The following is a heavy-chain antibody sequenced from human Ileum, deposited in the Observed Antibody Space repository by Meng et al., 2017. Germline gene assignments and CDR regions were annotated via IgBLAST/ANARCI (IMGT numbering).Heavy chain of an antibody. D-gene: IGHD4-23*01. V-gene: IGHV1-8*01. CDR2: MNLNSGNT. CDR1: GYTFTSYD. Sequence: ASVKVSCKASGYTFTSYDINWLRQATGQGLVWMGWMNLNSGNTGYAQKFQGRVTMTRDISISTAYMELSSLRSEDTAVYYCARDYGGSSGWFDPWGQGTLVTVSS. J-gene: IGHJ5*02. CDR3: ARDYGGSSGWFDP.